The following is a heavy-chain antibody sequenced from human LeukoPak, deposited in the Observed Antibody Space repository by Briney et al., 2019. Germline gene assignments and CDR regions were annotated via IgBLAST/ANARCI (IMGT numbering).Heavy chain of an antibody. CDR1: GFTFSSYA. D-gene: IGHD1-26*01. Sequence: GGSLRLSCAASGFTFSSYAMSWVRQAPGKGLEWVSGINGSGGSTYYADSVKGRFTISRDNSKNTLYLQMNSLRAEDTAVYYCARRRDSGSLQHFDYWGQGTLVTVSS. CDR3: ARRRDSGSLQHFDY. V-gene: IGHV3-23*01. J-gene: IGHJ4*02. CDR2: INGSGGST.